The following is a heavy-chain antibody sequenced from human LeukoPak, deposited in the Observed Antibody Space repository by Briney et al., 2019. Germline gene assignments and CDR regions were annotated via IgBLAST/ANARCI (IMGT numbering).Heavy chain of an antibody. D-gene: IGHD2-8*01. CDR1: GGSFSGYY. V-gene: IGHV4-34*01. Sequence: SETLSPTCAVYGGSFSGYYWSWIRQPPGKGLEWVGEINHSGDTNYNSSLKSRVTISVDTSKNQFSLKLSSVTAADTAVYYCARGRHYCTNGVCYKMDWFDPWGQGTLVTVSS. CDR2: INHSGDT. CDR3: ARGRHYCTNGVCYKMDWFDP. J-gene: IGHJ5*02.